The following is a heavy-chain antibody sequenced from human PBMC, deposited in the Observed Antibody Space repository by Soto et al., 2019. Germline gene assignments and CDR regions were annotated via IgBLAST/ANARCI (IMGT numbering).Heavy chain of an antibody. J-gene: IGHJ4*02. CDR1: GGPIDTPNW. Sequence: QVQLQESGPGLVKPSETLSLTCAVSGGPIDTPNWWSWYRQPPGKGLEWIAEMYPSGSSNRNPSLNRRVTISLDTSSHPFSLKLTSLTAADTAIYYCAREGFDHRADSWGQGIPVTVSS. V-gene: IGHV4-4*02. CDR2: MYPSGSS. CDR3: AREGFDHRADS.